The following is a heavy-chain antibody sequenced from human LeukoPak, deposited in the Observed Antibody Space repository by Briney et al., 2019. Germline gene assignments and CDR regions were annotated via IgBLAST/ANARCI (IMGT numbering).Heavy chain of an antibody. Sequence: PGGSLRLSCAASGFTFSSYGMHWVRQAPGKGLEWVAVISYDGSNKYYADSVKGRFTISRDNSKNTLYLQMNSLRAEDTAVYYCAKDLCSTVVTLLCWYFYLWGRGTLVTVSS. J-gene: IGHJ2*01. CDR1: GFTFSSYG. CDR2: ISYDGSNK. CDR3: AKDLCSTVVTLLCWYFYL. D-gene: IGHD4-23*01. V-gene: IGHV3-30*18.